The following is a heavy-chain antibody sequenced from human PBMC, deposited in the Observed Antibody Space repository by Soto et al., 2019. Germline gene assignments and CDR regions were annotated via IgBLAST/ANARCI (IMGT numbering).Heavy chain of an antibody. V-gene: IGHV1-69*06. J-gene: IGHJ6*02. Sequence: SVQVSCKASGGTFSNYAISWLRQAPGQGLEGMGGIILNFNTANYAQKFQGRVTITADKSTSTAYMELSSLRSEDTAVYDCAKDIYYDISIGMDVWGQGTTVTVSS. D-gene: IGHD3-22*01. CDR1: GGTFSNYA. CDR3: AKDIYYDISIGMDV. CDR2: IILNFNTA.